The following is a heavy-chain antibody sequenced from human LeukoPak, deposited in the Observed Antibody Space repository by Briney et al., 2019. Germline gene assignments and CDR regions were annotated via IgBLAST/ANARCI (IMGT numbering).Heavy chain of an antibody. D-gene: IGHD5-24*01. CDR2: IYNSGST. V-gene: IGHV4-59*01. Sequence: PSETLSLTCTVSGGSIGSYYWSWIRQPPGKGLEWIGYIYNSGSTNYSPSLKSRVSISVDTPKSQFSLRLSSVTAADTAVYYCARPSRDGYRYTFDYWGRGILVTVSS. CDR1: GGSIGSYY. CDR3: ARPSRDGYRYTFDY. J-gene: IGHJ4*02.